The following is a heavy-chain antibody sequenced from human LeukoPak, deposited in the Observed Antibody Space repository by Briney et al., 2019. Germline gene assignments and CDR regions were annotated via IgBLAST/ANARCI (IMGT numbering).Heavy chain of an antibody. CDR1: GFTFSRHT. J-gene: IGHJ4*02. Sequence: GGSLRLSCAASGFTFSRHTMNWVRRAPGKGLEWVSSISRSSAYIYYADSVKGRFTISRDNAKNSLYVQMNSLRAEDTAVYYCARDPDDTSGYYPDYWGLGTLVTVSS. D-gene: IGHD3-22*01. CDR3: ARDPDDTSGYYPDY. V-gene: IGHV3-21*01. CDR2: ISRSSAYI.